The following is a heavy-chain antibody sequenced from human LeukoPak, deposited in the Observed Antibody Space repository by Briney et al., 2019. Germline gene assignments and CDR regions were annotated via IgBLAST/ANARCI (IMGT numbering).Heavy chain of an antibody. CDR3: AFRGYTYGPFDY. V-gene: IGHV1-18*01. CDR2: ISAYNGNT. D-gene: IGHD5-18*01. Sequence: ASVKVSCKASGYTFTSYGINWVRQASGQGLEWMGWISAYNGNTNYAQKFQGRVTMTTDISTSTAYMDLRSLRSDDTAVYYCAFRGYTYGPFDYWGQGTLVTVTS. CDR1: GYTFTSYG. J-gene: IGHJ4*02.